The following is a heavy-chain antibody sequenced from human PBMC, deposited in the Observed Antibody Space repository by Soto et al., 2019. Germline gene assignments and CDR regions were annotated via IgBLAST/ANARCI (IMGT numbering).Heavy chain of an antibody. Sequence: SETLSLTCSVSGGSINGYYWSWVRQPAGKGLEWIGRIYTNGGTNYNPSLKSRVTMSIDTSQNRFSLVLSTVNAADSALYFCARGPLSGNSRPFDYWGKGTLVT. CDR3: ARGPLSGNSRPFDY. J-gene: IGHJ4*02. CDR2: IYTNGGT. V-gene: IGHV4-4*07. D-gene: IGHD1-26*01. CDR1: GGSINGYY.